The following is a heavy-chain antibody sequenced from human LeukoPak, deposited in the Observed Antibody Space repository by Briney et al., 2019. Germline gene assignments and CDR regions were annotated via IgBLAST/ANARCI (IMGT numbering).Heavy chain of an antibody. CDR3: ATRTILTGYYSDYYYYGMDV. J-gene: IGHJ6*02. Sequence: PSETLSLTCTVSGGSISSYYWSWIRQPAGKGLEWIGRIYTSGSTNYNPSLMSRVTMSVDTSKNQFSLKLSSVTAADTAVYYCATRTILTGYYSDYYYYGMDVWGQGTTVTVSS. CDR1: GGSISSYY. D-gene: IGHD3-9*01. CDR2: IYTSGST. V-gene: IGHV4-4*07.